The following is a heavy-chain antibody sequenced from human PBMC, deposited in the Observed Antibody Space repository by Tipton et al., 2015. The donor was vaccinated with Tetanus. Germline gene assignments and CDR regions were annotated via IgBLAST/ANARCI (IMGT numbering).Heavy chain of an antibody. J-gene: IGHJ4*02. V-gene: IGHV3-23*01. D-gene: IGHD2-2*01. CDR1: GFTFSNYA. Sequence: SLRLSCAASGFTFSNYAMGWVRQAPGKGLEWVSSINGTGTVTHHADSVKGRFTISRDNSKNTLYLQMNSLRAEDTAIYFCAKALKTLIYQCFDYWGQGTLVTVSS. CDR3: AKALKTLIYQCFDY. CDR2: INGTGTVT.